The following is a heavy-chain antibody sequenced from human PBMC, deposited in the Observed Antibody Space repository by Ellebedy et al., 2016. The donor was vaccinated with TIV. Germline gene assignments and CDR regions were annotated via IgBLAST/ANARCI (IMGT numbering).Heavy chain of an antibody. CDR3: AKDVRYTTGWGGALDI. CDR1: GFNFGGHA. Sequence: GESLKISCAASGFNFGGHAMKWVRQAPGKGLEWVSSIGSSAYTTHYADSVKGRFTISRDNSRNTLYLQMNSLGGEDTAVYFCAKDVRYTTGWGGALDIWGQGAMVTVSS. D-gene: IGHD2-8*02. CDR2: IGSSAYTT. J-gene: IGHJ3*02. V-gene: IGHV3-23*01.